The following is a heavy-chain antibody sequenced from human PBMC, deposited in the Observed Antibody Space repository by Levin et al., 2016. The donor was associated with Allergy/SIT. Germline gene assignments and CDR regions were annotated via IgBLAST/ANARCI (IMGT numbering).Heavy chain of an antibody. Sequence: WIRQSPSRGLEWLGRTYYRSKWYNDYAVSVKSRITINSDTSKNQFSLQLNSVTPEDTAVYYCARSVAPYYYDSSGYYYGAFFDYWGQGTLVTVSS. CDR2: TYYRSKWYN. V-gene: IGHV6-1*01. CDR3: ARSVAPYYYDSSGYYYGAFFDY. J-gene: IGHJ4*02. D-gene: IGHD3-22*01.